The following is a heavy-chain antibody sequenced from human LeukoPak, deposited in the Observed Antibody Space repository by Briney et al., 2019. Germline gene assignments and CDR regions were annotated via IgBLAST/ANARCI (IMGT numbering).Heavy chain of an antibody. CDR2: ISGYTGKT. CDR3: ARSAVAGTLRKLDY. J-gene: IGHJ4*02. Sequence: ASVKVSCKASGYTFTSFGISWVRQAPGQGLEWMGWISGYTGKTNYAQKFQGRVTLTTDTSTNTGYMELTSLRSDDTAVYYCARSAVAGTLRKLDYWGQGTLVTVSS. CDR1: GYTFTSFG. D-gene: IGHD6-19*01. V-gene: IGHV1-18*01.